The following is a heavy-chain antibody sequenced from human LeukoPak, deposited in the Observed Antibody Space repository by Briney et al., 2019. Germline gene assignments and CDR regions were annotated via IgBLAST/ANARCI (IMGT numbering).Heavy chain of an antibody. D-gene: IGHD3-16*01. CDR1: GFTVSSYY. CDR3: ARDLGRGYSNY. J-gene: IGHJ4*02. CDR2: IYSGGGA. V-gene: IGHV3-66*01. Sequence: PGGSLRLSCAASGFTVSSYYMSWVRQAPGKGLDWVSVIYSGGGAYYADSVKGRFTISRDNSKNTLYLQINSLRAEDTAVYYCARDLGRGYSNYWGQGTLVTVSS.